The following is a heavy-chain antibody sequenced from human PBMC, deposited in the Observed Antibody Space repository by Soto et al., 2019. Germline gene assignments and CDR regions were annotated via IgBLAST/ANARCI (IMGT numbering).Heavy chain of an antibody. V-gene: IGHV4-39*01. CDR1: GGSISSSSYY. Sequence: NPSETLSLTCIVSGGSISSSSYYWGWILHPPGKGLEWIGSIYYSVSTYYNPSLKSRVTISVDTSKNQFSLKLSSVTAADTAVFYCARHRARNWSDHWGKGTLVTVSS. J-gene: IGHJ5*02. D-gene: IGHD6-6*01. CDR2: IYYSVST. CDR3: ARHRARNWSDH.